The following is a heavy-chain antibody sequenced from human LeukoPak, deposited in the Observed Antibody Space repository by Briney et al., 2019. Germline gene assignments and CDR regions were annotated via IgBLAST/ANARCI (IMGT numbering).Heavy chain of an antibody. J-gene: IGHJ4*02. CDR2: IWYDGSNK. CDR3: AKDAKVAGSYYFDY. Sequence: GGSLRLSCAASGFTFSSYGMHWVRQAPGKGLEWVAVIWYDGSNKYYADSVKGRFTISRDNSKNTLYLQMNSLRAEDTAVYYRAKDAKVAGSYYFDYWGQGTLVTVSS. V-gene: IGHV3-33*06. CDR1: GFTFSSYG. D-gene: IGHD6-19*01.